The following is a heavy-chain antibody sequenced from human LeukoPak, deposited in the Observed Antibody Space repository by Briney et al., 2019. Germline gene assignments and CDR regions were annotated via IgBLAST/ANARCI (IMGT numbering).Heavy chain of an antibody. CDR1: GGSISSYY. CDR2: INHSGST. CDR3: ARVGGCSSTSCYAGKYYFDY. Sequence: SETLSLTCTVSGGSISSYYWSWIRQPPGKGLEWIGEINHSGSTNYNPSLKSRVTISVDTSKNQFSLKLSSVTAADTAVYYCARVGGCSSTSCYAGKYYFDYWGQGTLVTVSS. J-gene: IGHJ4*02. D-gene: IGHD2-2*01. V-gene: IGHV4-34*01.